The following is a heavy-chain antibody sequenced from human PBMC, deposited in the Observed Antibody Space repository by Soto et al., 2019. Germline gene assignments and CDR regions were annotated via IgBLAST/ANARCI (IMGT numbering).Heavy chain of an antibody. Sequence: QVQLVESGGGVVQPGRSLRLSCEASGFTFSSYGMHWVRQAPGKGLEWVAVISYDGSNKYYADSVKGRFTISRDNSKNTLYLQMNSLRAEDTAVYYCAKDGAVTGYFDYWGQGTLFTVSS. D-gene: IGHD2-21*02. CDR1: GFTFSSYG. J-gene: IGHJ4*02. V-gene: IGHV3-30*18. CDR3: AKDGAVTGYFDY. CDR2: ISYDGSNK.